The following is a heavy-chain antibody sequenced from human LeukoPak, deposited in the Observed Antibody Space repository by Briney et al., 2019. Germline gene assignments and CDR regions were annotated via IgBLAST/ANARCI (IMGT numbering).Heavy chain of an antibody. J-gene: IGHJ4*02. D-gene: IGHD6-13*01. V-gene: IGHV4-31*03. CDR1: GGSISSGGYY. CDR2: IYYSGST. Sequence: PSETLPLTCTVSGGSISSGGYYWSRIRLHPGKGLEWIGYIYYSGSTYYNPSLKSRVTISVDTSKNQFSLKLSSVTAADTAVYYCARASAAGTHLDYWGQGTLVTVSS. CDR3: ARASAAGTHLDY.